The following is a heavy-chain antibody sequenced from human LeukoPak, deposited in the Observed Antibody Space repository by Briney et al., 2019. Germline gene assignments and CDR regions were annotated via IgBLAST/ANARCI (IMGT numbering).Heavy chain of an antibody. D-gene: IGHD5-12*01. CDR3: ARGGLPFDY. J-gene: IGHJ4*02. V-gene: IGHV4-4*02. CDR1: GDSISRNKW. CDR2: IYHSGYT. Sequence: SETLSLTCAVSGDSISRNKWWSWVRQPPGKGLEWIGEIYHSGYTNYSPSLKTRVTISVDMSKNQFSLNLSSVTAADTAVYYCARGGLPFDYWGQGTLVTVSS.